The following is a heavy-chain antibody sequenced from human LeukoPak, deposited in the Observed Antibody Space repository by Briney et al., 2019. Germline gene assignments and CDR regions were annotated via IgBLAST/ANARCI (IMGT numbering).Heavy chain of an antibody. CDR1: GFTFSSYS. Sequence: PGGSLRLSCAASGFTFSSYSMNWVRQAPGKGLEWVSSISSSSSYIYYADSVKGRFTIPRDNAKNSLYLQMNSLRAEDTAVYYCARDPKTYYYDSSGYPVYWGQGTLVTVSS. CDR3: ARDPKTYYYDSSGYPVY. J-gene: IGHJ4*02. D-gene: IGHD3-22*01. CDR2: ISSSSSYI. V-gene: IGHV3-21*01.